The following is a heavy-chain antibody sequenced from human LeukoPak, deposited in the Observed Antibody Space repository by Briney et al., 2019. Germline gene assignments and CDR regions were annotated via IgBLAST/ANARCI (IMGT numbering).Heavy chain of an antibody. CDR3: ARVGGYNYGRNWFDS. Sequence: ASVKVSCKASGYTFTSYDINWVRQAPGQGLEWMGWMNPNRVNTGSTQKFQGRLTLTKSTSISTAFMELSGLRSEDTAVYFCARVGGYNYGRNWFDSWGQGTLVTVSS. CDR2: MNPNRVNT. D-gene: IGHD5-12*01. J-gene: IGHJ5*01. CDR1: GYTFTSYD. V-gene: IGHV1-8*01.